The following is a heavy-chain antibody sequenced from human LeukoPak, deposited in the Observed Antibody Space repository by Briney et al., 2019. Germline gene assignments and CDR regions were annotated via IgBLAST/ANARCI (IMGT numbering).Heavy chain of an antibody. CDR3: ARMLHRLWSL. V-gene: IGHV4-61*01. J-gene: IGHJ3*01. D-gene: IGHD2-21*01. CDR2: IYYSGST. Sequence: TSETLSLTCTVSGGSVSSGSYYWSWIRQPPGKGLEWIGYIYYSGSTNYNPSLKSRVTISVDTSKNQFSLKLSSVTAADTAVYYCARMLHRLWSLWGQGTMVTVSS. CDR1: GGSVSSGSYY.